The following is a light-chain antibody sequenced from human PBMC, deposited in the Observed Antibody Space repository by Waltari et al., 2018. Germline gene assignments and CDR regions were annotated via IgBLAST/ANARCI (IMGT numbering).Light chain of an antibody. V-gene: IGLV1-44*01. CDR3: AAWDDSLRAVV. CDR2: RMG. J-gene: IGLJ2*01. CDR1: NSNVRVNP. Sequence: QSVLTQPPSASGTPGQRVTISCSGSNSNVRVNPVTWFHHLPGAAPEVLIYRMGRRRPGVPDRISGSKAGTAASLAISGLQSEDEAHYYCAAWDDSLRAVVFGGGTKVTVL.